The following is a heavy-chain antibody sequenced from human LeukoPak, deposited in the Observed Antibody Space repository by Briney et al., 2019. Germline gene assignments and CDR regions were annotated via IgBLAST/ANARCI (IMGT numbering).Heavy chain of an antibody. CDR2: ISSSGSTI. CDR3: AKQANYDFWSGSEFDY. J-gene: IGHJ4*02. V-gene: IGHV3-11*01. CDR1: GFTFSDYY. D-gene: IGHD3-3*01. Sequence: GGSLRLSCAASGFTFSDYYMSWIRQAPGKGLEWVSYISSSGSTIYYADSVKGRFTISRDNAKNSLYLQMNSLRAEDTAVYYCAKQANYDFWSGSEFDYWGQGTLVTVSS.